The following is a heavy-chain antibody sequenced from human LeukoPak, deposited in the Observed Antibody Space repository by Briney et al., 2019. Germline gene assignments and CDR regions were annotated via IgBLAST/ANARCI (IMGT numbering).Heavy chain of an antibody. Sequence: GGSLRPSCAASGFTFSSYEMNWVRQAPGKGLEWVSYISSGGTTIYYADSVSGRFTISRDNAKNSLYLQMNSLRAEDTAVYYCARSPYSGYDYFDYWGRGSLVTVSS. J-gene: IGHJ4*02. D-gene: IGHD5-12*01. CDR2: ISSGGTTI. CDR1: GFTFSSYE. V-gene: IGHV3-48*03. CDR3: ARSPYSGYDYFDY.